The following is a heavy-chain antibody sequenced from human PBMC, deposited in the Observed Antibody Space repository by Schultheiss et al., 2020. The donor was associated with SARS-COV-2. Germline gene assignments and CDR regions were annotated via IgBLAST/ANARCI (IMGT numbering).Heavy chain of an antibody. CDR2: IDWDDDK. J-gene: IGHJ4*02. D-gene: IGHD6-13*01. Sequence: SGPTLVKPTQTLTLTCTFSGFSLSTSGVGVGWIRQPPGKALEWLALIDWDDDKYYSTSLKTRLTISKDTSKNQVVLTMTNMDPVDTATYYCARTYRIAAAVYFDYWGQGTLVTVAS. V-gene: IGHV2-70*01. CDR3: ARTYRIAAAVYFDY. CDR1: GFSLSTSGVG.